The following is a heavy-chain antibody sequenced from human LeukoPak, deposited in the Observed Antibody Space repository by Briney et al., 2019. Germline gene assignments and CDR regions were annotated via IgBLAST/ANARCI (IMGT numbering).Heavy chain of an antibody. V-gene: IGHV4-39*01. CDR3: AGSPGGYIDY. D-gene: IGHD3-22*01. CDR2: IYYSGTT. CDR1: GDSISSNSYY. Sequence: SETLSLTCTVSGDSISSNSYYWGWIRQPPGKGLEWIGSIYYSGTTYYNPSLKSRVTISVDTSKNQFSLKLSSVTAADTAVYYCAGSPGGYIDYWGQGTLVTVSS. J-gene: IGHJ4*02.